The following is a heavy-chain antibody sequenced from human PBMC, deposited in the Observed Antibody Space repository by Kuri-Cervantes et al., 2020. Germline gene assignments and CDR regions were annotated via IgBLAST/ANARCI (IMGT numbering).Heavy chain of an antibody. CDR1: GFTFDDYG. Sequence: GGSLRLSCAASGFTFDDYGMSWVRQAPGKGLEWVSAISGSGGSTYYADSVKGRFTISRDNSKNTLYLQMNSLRAEDTAVFYCTRDRSGPDYWGQGTLVTVSS. J-gene: IGHJ4*02. D-gene: IGHD5-12*01. V-gene: IGHV3-23*01. CDR2: ISGSGGST. CDR3: TRDRSGPDY.